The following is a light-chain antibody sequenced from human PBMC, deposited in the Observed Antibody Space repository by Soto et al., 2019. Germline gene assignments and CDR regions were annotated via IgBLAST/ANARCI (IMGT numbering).Light chain of an antibody. CDR1: QSVTSSY. Sequence: EIVLTQSPGTLSLSPGERATLSCRASQSVTSSYLAWYQHKRGQAPRLLIYGASSRATGIPERFGGSGSGPDFTLTISRLEPEDFAVYYCQQYGSSPYTFGQGTKLEIK. J-gene: IGKJ2*01. V-gene: IGKV3-20*01. CDR2: GAS. CDR3: QQYGSSPYT.